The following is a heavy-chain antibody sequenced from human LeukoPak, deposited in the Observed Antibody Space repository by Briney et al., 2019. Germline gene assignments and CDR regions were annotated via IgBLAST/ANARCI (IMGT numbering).Heavy chain of an antibody. V-gene: IGHV3-30*03. CDR2: ISYDGSNK. CDR3: ARDHLVGATRNDAFDI. D-gene: IGHD1-26*01. J-gene: IGHJ3*02. Sequence: PGGSLRLSCAASGFTFSSYGMHWVRQAPGKGLEWVAVISYDGSNKYYADSVKGRFTISRDNSKNTLYLQMNSLRAEDTAVYYCARDHLVGATRNDAFDIWGQGTMVTVSS. CDR1: GFTFSSYG.